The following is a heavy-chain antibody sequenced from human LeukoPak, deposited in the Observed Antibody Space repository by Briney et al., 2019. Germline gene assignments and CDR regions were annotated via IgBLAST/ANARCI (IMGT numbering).Heavy chain of an antibody. J-gene: IGHJ3*01. CDR1: GYTFTSYG. CDR2: ISAYNGNT. D-gene: IGHD5-24*01. CDR3: ARPFGGYKSVSYQKNAFDL. Sequence: ASVKVSCKASGYTFTSYGISRVRQAPEQGLEWMGWISAYNGNTNYAQKLQGRVTMTTDTSTSTAYMELRSLRSDDTAVYYCARPFGGYKSVSYQKNAFDLWGKGTMVTVSS. V-gene: IGHV1-18*01.